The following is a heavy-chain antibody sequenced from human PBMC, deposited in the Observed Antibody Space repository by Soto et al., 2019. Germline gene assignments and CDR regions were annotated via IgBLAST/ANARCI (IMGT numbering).Heavy chain of an antibody. Sequence: SETLSLTCAVSGGSISSGGYSWSWIRQPPGKGLEWIGYIYHSGSTYYNPSLKSRVTISVDTSKDQFSLKLSSVTAADTAVYYCARARGSGSYLYYYYGMDVWGQGTTVTVSS. CDR2: IYHSGST. CDR1: GGSISSGGYS. CDR3: ARARGSGSYLYYYYGMDV. D-gene: IGHD3-10*01. J-gene: IGHJ6*02. V-gene: IGHV4-30-2*05.